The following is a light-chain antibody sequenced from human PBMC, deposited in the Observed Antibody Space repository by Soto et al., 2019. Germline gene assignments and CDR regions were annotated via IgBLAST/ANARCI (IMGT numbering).Light chain of an antibody. CDR1: QSISIN. Sequence: EIVMTQSPATLSVSPGERAILSCRASQSISINLAWYQQKPGQAPRLLIYAASNRATGVPARFSGSGSGTEFTLTISSLQSEDFAVYYCQQHNNWPPWTFGRGTKVDIK. CDR2: AAS. CDR3: QQHNNWPPWT. V-gene: IGKV3-15*01. J-gene: IGKJ1*01.